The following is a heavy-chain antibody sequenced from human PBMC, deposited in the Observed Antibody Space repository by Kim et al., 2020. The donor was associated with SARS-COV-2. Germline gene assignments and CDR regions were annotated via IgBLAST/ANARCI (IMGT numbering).Heavy chain of an antibody. CDR3: ARGSDSWSL. Sequence: SETLSLTCTVSGGSISSYYWSWIRQPPGKGLEWIGYIYYSESTNYNPSLKSRVTISVDTSKNQFSLKLSSVTAADTAVYYCARGSDSWSLWGQGTLVTVSS. J-gene: IGHJ4*02. D-gene: IGHD3-22*01. CDR1: GGSISSYY. V-gene: IGHV4-59*13. CDR2: IYYSEST.